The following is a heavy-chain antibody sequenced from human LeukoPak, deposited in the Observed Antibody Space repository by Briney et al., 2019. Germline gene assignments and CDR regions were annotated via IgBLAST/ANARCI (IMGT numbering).Heavy chain of an antibody. Sequence: GGSLRLSCAASGFTFSSYEMNWVRQAPGKGLEWVSYISSSGSTIYYADSVKGRFTISRDNAKNSLYLQMNSLRAEDTAVYYCAKAPYCGGDCPISYWGQGTLVTVSS. J-gene: IGHJ4*02. CDR1: GFTFSSYE. V-gene: IGHV3-48*03. CDR3: AKAPYCGGDCPISY. CDR2: ISSSGSTI. D-gene: IGHD2-21*02.